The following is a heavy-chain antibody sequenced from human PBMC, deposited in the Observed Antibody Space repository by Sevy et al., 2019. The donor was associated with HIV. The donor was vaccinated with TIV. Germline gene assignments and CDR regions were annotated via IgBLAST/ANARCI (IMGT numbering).Heavy chain of an antibody. CDR2: ISYDGSYK. CDR3: AREGQLWFVYYCDN. D-gene: IGHD3-10*01. CDR1: GFTFGNYA. Sequence: GGSLRLSCAASGFTFGNYAMNWVRQAPGKGLERVALISYDGSYKSDADSVRGPFAISRDNSKNTIYLEMNSLRPEDTAIYYCAREGQLWFVYYCDNWGQGTLVTVSS. V-gene: IGHV3-30*09. J-gene: IGHJ4*02.